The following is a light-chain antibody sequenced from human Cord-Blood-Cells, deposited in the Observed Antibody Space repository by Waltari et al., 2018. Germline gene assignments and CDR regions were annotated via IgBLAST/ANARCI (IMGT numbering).Light chain of an antibody. CDR1: SPNIGRNY. CDR2: RNN. CDR3: AAWDDSLSAL. J-gene: IGLJ2*01. V-gene: IGLV1-47*01. Sequence: QSVLTQPPSASGSPGQRVPISRSGGSPNIGRNYVSWYQPLPGTAPKLLIYRNNQRPSGVPDQFSGSKSGTSASLAISGLRSEDEADYYCAAWDDSLSALFGGGTKLTVL.